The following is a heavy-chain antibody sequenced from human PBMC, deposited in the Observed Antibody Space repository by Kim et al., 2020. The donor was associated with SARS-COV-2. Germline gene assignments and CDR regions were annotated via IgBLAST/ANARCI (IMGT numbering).Heavy chain of an antibody. Sequence: ASVKVSCKASGYTFSSNYMHWVRQAPGQGLEWMGVVNPNGGTTSYAQKFQGRVTMTRDTSTSTVYMELSSLRSEDTAVYYCARVTGSFRVFDYCGQGTLVTVSS. CDR1: GYTFSSNY. V-gene: IGHV1-46*01. J-gene: IGHJ4*02. CDR2: VNPNGGTT. D-gene: IGHD6-13*01. CDR3: ARVTGSFRVFDY.